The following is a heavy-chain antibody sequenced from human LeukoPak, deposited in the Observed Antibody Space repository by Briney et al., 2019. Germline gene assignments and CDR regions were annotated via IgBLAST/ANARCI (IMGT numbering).Heavy chain of an antibody. CDR2: FDPEDGET. V-gene: IGHV1-24*01. D-gene: IGHD4-23*01. Sequence: RASVKVSCKVSGYTLTELSMHWVRQAPGKGLEWMGGFDPEDGETIYAQKLQGRVTMTTDTSTSAAYMELRSPRSDDTAVYYCARQGYGGHSQGAADYWGQGTLVTVSS. CDR1: GYTLTELS. CDR3: ARQGYGGHSQGAADY. J-gene: IGHJ4*02.